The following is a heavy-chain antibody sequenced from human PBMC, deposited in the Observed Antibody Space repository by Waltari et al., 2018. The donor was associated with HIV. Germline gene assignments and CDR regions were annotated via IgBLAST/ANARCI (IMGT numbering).Heavy chain of an antibody. CDR2: LIPLLDTT. J-gene: IGHJ3*01. CDR3: VRDGRWLQSNGVPDAFDS. CDR1: GGNFESFA. D-gene: IGHD2-8*01. Sequence: QVQLEQSGADVRKPGSSVKVSCKASGGNFESFAISWLRQAPGQGLEWMGGLIPLLDTTEYAQRFQGRLTITADKATTTVYMELTSLTSDDTAVYYCVRDGRWLQSNGVPDAFDSWGQGTIVTVSS. V-gene: IGHV1-69*06.